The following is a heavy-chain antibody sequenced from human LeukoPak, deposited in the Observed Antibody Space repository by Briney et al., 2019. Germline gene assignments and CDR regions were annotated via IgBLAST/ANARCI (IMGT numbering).Heavy chain of an antibody. J-gene: IGHJ4*02. D-gene: IGHD5-12*01. V-gene: IGHV4-59*01. CDR1: GGSMSSYY. CDR2: IYYTGNT. CDR3: ARIGSGYHTHFCDY. Sequence: SETLSLTCTVSGGSMSSYYWTWIRQPPGKGLEWIGYIYYTGNTNYNPSLKSRVTISLDTSKNQFSLKLSSVAAADTAVYYCARIGSGYHTHFCDYWGQGTLVTVSS.